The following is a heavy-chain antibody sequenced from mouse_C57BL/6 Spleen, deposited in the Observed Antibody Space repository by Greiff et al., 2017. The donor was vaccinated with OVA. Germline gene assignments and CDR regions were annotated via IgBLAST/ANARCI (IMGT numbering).Heavy chain of an antibody. Sequence: VQLQQSGAELARPGASVKLSCKASGYTFTSYGISWVKQRTGQGLEWIGEIYPRSGNTYYNEKFKGKATLTADKSSSTAYMELRSLTSEDSAVYFCARAGFTTVVAYFDYWGQGTTLTVSS. D-gene: IGHD1-1*01. CDR2: IYPRSGNT. V-gene: IGHV1-81*01. CDR1: GYTFTSYG. J-gene: IGHJ2*01. CDR3: ARAGFTTVVAYFDY.